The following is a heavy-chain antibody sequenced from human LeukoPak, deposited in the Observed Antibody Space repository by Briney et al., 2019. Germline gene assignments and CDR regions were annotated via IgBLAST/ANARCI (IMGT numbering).Heavy chain of an antibody. CDR3: ASSGGSYFVP. D-gene: IGHD1-26*01. J-gene: IGHJ3*01. CDR2: ISGSSDNT. Sequence: GGSLRLSCAASGFTSSDYVMNWVRQAPGKGLAWVSSISGSSDNTFYADSVKGRFTISRDNSRSTLYLQMNSLRAEDTAVYYCASSGGSYFVPWGQGTMVTVSS. V-gene: IGHV3-23*01. CDR1: GFTSSDYV.